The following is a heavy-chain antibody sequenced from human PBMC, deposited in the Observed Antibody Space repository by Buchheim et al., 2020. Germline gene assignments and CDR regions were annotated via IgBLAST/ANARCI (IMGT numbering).Heavy chain of an antibody. D-gene: IGHD3-22*01. J-gene: IGHJ4*02. Sequence: QVQLVQSGPELKKPGASVKVSCKASGYTFSTSSMHWVRQAPGQGLEWMGIINPSGGRPTYAQTFQGRVTMTTDTSTNTVYMELSSLTSEDTAFYYCARGYYEVPEFWGQGTL. CDR1: GYTFSTSS. V-gene: IGHV1-46*01. CDR2: INPSGGRP. CDR3: ARGYYEVPEF.